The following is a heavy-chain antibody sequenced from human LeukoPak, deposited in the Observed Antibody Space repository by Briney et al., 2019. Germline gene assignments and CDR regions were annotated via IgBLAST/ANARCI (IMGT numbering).Heavy chain of an antibody. CDR2: ITPIFGTA. D-gene: IGHD3-10*01. Sequence: SVKVSCKASGGTFSSYAISWVRQAPGQGLEWMGGITPIFGTANYAQKFQGRVTITTDESTSTAYMELSSLRSEDTAVYYCARYGSYYGSGSYYRGGNWFDPWGQGTLVTVSS. CDR1: GGTFSSYA. J-gene: IGHJ5*02. CDR3: ARYGSYYGSGSYYRGGNWFDP. V-gene: IGHV1-69*05.